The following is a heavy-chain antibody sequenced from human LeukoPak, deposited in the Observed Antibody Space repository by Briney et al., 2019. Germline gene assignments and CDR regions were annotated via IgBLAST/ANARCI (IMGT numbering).Heavy chain of an antibody. V-gene: IGHV3-30*04. D-gene: IGHD1-26*01. Sequence: GRSLRLSCAASGFSFSSHAMHWVRQTPGKGLEWVAFISYDGSNENHADSVKGRFSISRDNSKSTMYLQMNSLRVEDTAVYYCVGEVGPRDFGNWGQGTLVTVSS. CDR2: ISYDGSNE. J-gene: IGHJ4*02. CDR1: GFSFSSHA. CDR3: VGEVGPRDFGN.